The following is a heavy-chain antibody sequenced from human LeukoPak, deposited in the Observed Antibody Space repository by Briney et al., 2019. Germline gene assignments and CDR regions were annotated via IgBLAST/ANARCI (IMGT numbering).Heavy chain of an antibody. V-gene: IGHV3-48*03. J-gene: IGHJ4*02. Sequence: GGSLRLSCAASGFTFSSYEMNWVRQAPGKGLEWVSYISSSGSTIYYADSVKGRFTISRDNAKNSLYLQMNSLRAEDTAVYYCAKDRGMFLVGYLDYWGQGTLVTVSS. CDR3: AKDRGMFLVGYLDY. D-gene: IGHD2-15*01. CDR1: GFTFSSYE. CDR2: ISSSGSTI.